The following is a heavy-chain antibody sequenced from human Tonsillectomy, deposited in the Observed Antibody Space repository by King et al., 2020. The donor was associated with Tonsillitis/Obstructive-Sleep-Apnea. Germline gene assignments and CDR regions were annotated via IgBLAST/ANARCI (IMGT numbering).Heavy chain of an antibody. CDR1: GFAFRSFA. J-gene: IGHJ6*02. D-gene: IGHD2-2*01. Sequence: VQLVESGGGVVQPGTSLRLSCVASGFAFRSFALHWVRQAPGKGLEWVTVISYDGTNKYYAESVKGRFTISRDNSKNTLYLPMHSLRAEDTAVYYCARDGGDCSGTSCYFYGMDVWGQGTTVTVSS. CDR2: ISYDGTNK. CDR3: ARDGGDCSGTSCYFYGMDV. V-gene: IGHV3-30*04.